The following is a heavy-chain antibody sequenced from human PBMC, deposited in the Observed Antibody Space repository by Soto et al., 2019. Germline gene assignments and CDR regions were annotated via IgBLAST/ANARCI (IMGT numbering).Heavy chain of an antibody. V-gene: IGHV3-33*01. CDR2: IWYDGSNK. CDR3: ARASGDSNFDY. Sequence: GGSLRLSCAASGFTFSSYGMHWVRQAPGKGLEWVAVIWYDGSNKYYANSVKGRFTISRDSSKNTLYLQMNSLRAEDTAVYYCARASGDSNFDYWGQGTLVTVSS. J-gene: IGHJ4*02. D-gene: IGHD4-17*01. CDR1: GFTFSSYG.